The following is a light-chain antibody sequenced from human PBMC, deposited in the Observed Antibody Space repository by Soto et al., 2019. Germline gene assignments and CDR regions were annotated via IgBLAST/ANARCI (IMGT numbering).Light chain of an antibody. CDR1: SSTIGAGYD. Sequence: QLVLTQPPSVSGAPGQRVTLSCTGSSSTIGAGYDVHWYQQLPGTAPKLLIYGNSNRPSGVPDRFSGSKSGTSASLAITGLQAEDEADYYCQSYDSSLSGYVFGTGTKVTV. V-gene: IGLV1-40*01. J-gene: IGLJ1*01. CDR3: QSYDSSLSGYV. CDR2: GNS.